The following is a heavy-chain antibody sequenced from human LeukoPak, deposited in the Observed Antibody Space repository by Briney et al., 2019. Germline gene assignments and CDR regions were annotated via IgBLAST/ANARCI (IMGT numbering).Heavy chain of an antibody. Sequence: GGSLRLSCAASGFTFSSYAMTWVRQAPGKGLEWVSSISGSGGSTSYAVSVKGRFTISRDNSKNTLYLQMNSLRDEDTAVYYCARLEYYYVSGNYYKLFDYWGQGTLVTVCS. J-gene: IGHJ4*02. CDR2: ISGSGGST. CDR1: GFTFSSYA. V-gene: IGHV3-23*01. D-gene: IGHD3-10*01. CDR3: ARLEYYYVSGNYYKLFDY.